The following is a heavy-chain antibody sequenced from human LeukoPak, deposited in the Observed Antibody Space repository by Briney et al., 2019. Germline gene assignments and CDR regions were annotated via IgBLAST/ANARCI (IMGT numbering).Heavy chain of an antibody. CDR3: ARGKMGLLRYYDY. J-gene: IGHJ4*02. V-gene: IGHV4-34*01. Sequence: SETLSLTCAVYGGSLSGYYWSWIRQPPGKGLEWIGEINHSGSTNYNPSLKSRVTISVDTSKNQFSLKLSSVTAADTAVYYCARGKMGLLRYYDYWGQGTLVTVSS. CDR1: GGSLSGYY. D-gene: IGHD3-9*01. CDR2: INHSGST.